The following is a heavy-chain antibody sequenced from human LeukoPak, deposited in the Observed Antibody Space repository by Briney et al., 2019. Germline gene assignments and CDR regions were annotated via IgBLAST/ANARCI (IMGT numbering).Heavy chain of an antibody. D-gene: IGHD3-22*01. J-gene: IGHJ4*02. V-gene: IGHV3-74*01. CDR3: ARVGGYSEVDY. CDR1: GFPLSSYS. CDR2: IDIDGNNA. Sequence: PGGSLRLSCAASGFPLSSYSMDWVRQVPGQGLLWVSRIDIDGNNAVYADSVKGRFTISRDNTKNILYLQMNSLRDEDTAVYYCARVGGYSEVDYWGQGTLVIVSS.